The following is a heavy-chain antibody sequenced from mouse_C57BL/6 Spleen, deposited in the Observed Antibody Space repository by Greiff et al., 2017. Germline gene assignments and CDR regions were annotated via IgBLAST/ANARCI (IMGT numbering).Heavy chain of an antibody. Sequence: VQLQQSGAELVKPGASVKLSCKASGYTFPSYWMHWVKQRPGQGLEWIGMIHPNSGSTNYNEKFKSKATLTVDKSSSTAYMQLSSLTSEDSAVYYCASPYYYGSSYVPYWGQGTLVTVSA. J-gene: IGHJ3*01. CDR3: ASPYYYGSSYVPY. V-gene: IGHV1-64*01. D-gene: IGHD1-1*01. CDR2: IHPNSGST. CDR1: GYTFPSYW.